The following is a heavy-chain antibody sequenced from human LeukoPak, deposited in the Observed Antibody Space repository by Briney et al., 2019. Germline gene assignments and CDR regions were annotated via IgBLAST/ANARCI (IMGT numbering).Heavy chain of an antibody. Sequence: SETLSLTCAVYGGSFSGYYWSWIRQPPGKGLEWIGEINHSGSTNYNPSLKSRVTISVDTSKNQFSLKLSSVTAADTAVYYCARGPRWYCSGGSCYYFDYWGQGTLVTVSS. CDR2: INHSGST. V-gene: IGHV4-34*01. CDR1: GGSFSGYY. J-gene: IGHJ4*02. D-gene: IGHD2-15*01. CDR3: ARGPRWYCSGGSCYYFDY.